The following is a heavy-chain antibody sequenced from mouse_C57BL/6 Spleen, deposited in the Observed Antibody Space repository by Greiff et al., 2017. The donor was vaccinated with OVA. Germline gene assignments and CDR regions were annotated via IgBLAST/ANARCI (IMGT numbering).Heavy chain of an antibody. V-gene: IGHV1-82*01. D-gene: IGHD1-1*01. J-gene: IGHJ4*01. CDR3: ARRGYYGSSGGDAMDY. CDR1: GYAFSSSW. CDR2: IYPGDGDT. Sequence: VQLQQSGPELVKPGASVKISCKASGYAFSSSWMNWVKQRPGKGLEWIGRIYPGDGDTNYNGKFKGKATLTADKSSSTAYMQLSSLTSEDSAVYFCARRGYYGSSGGDAMDYWGQGTSVTVSS.